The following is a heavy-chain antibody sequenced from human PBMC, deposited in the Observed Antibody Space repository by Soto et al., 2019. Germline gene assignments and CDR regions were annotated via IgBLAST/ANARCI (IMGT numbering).Heavy chain of an antibody. V-gene: IGHV4-34*01. D-gene: IGHD3-16*01. CDR1: GGFLSESY. J-gene: IGHJ5*02. CDR3: VRIRYQLPSAVLWLDP. Sequence: ETLSVTCAVYGGFLSESYWTWMRQPPGKGLECVGEINHVGGTNYNPSLRSRVTMSVDTSQNQFSLRLISVTAADTAMYFCVRIRYQLPSAVLWLDPWGQGTPVTVYS. CDR2: INHVGGT.